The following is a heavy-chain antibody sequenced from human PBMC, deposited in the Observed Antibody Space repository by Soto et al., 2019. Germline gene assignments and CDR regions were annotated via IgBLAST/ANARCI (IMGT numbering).Heavy chain of an antibody. CDR2: IYYSGST. CDR3: AREVRGRVDYYGMDV. V-gene: IGHV4-30-4*01. J-gene: IGHJ6*02. D-gene: IGHD3-10*01. Sequence: QVQLQESGPGLVKPSQTLSLTCTVSGGSISSGDYYWSWIRQPPGKGLEWIGYIYYSGSTYYNPSLQSRVTISVDTSKNQFSLKLSSVTAADTAVYYCAREVRGRVDYYGMDVWGQGTTVTVSS. CDR1: GGSISSGDYY.